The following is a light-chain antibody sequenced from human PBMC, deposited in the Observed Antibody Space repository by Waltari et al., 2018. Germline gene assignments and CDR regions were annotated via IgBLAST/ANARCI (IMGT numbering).Light chain of an antibody. V-gene: IGKV3-15*01. CDR3: QQYNNWPPYI. J-gene: IGKJ2*01. CDR2: GAS. Sequence: ETVMIQSPTTLSLSPGERATLSCRASQSVSTNLAWYQQRPGQAPRLLIYGASIRATGVPARFSGRGAGTEFTLTISSLQSEDFAVYYCQQYNNWPPYIFGQGSQLEI. CDR1: QSVSTN.